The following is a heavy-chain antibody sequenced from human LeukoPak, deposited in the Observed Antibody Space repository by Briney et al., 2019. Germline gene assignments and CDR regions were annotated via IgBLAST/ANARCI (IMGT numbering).Heavy chain of an antibody. D-gene: IGHD2-2*01. CDR2: ISSGSTYI. V-gene: IGHV3-21*01. CDR3: ARDRCYSSSCYLEY. J-gene: IGHJ4*02. CDR1: GFTFSSHT. Sequence: AGSLRLSCAASGFTFSSHTMNWVRQAPGTGLEWVSSISSGSTYIYYADSVKGRFTISRDNAKNSLNLQMNSLRGDDTAVYYCARDRCYSSSCYLEYCGQRIMVTVSS.